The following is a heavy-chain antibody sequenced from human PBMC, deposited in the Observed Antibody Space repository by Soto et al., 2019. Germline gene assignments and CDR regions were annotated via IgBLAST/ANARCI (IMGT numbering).Heavy chain of an antibody. Sequence: ASVKVSCKASGYTFTSYDINWVRPATGQGREWMGWMNPNSGNTGYAQQIQGRVTMTRNTSISTAYVELSSLRSEDKAVYYCARGRITMVRGVIINYYYYYMDVWGKGTTVTVSS. J-gene: IGHJ6*03. V-gene: IGHV1-8*01. CDR2: MNPNSGNT. D-gene: IGHD3-10*01. CDR1: GYTFTSYD. CDR3: ARGRITMVRGVIINYYYYYMDV.